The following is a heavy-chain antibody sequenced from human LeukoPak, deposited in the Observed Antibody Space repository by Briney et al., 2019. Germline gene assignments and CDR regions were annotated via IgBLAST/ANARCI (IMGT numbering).Heavy chain of an antibody. CDR2: IYYSGST. J-gene: IGHJ5*02. V-gene: IGHV4-59*01. CDR1: VGSISGYY. CDR3: ATGGSSSWNWFDP. Sequence: KPSETLSLTCTVCVGSISGYYWSWIRQPPGKGLEWIGYIYYSGSTNYNPSLKSRVTISVDTSKNQFSLKLSSVTAADTAVYYCATGGSSSWNWFDPWGQGTLVTVSS. D-gene: IGHD6-6*01.